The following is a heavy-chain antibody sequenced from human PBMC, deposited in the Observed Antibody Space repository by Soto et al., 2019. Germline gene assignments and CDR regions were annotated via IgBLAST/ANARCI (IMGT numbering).Heavy chain of an antibody. CDR2: INHSGST. J-gene: IGHJ6*02. V-gene: IGHV4-34*01. CDR1: GRSFSGYY. CDR3: ARDQRQDFWSGYYKYYYYGMDV. Sequence: SETLSLTCAVYGRSFSGYYWSWIRQPPGKGLEWIGEINHSGSTNYNPSLKSRVTISVDTSKNQFSLKRSSVTAADTAVYYCARDQRQDFWSGYYKYYYYGMDVWGQGTTVTVSS. D-gene: IGHD3-3*01.